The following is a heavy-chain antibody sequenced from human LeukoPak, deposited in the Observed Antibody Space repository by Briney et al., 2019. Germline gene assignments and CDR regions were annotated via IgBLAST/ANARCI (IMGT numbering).Heavy chain of an antibody. CDR2: ISGSGGST. CDR3: AKDKAYYDYVWGSYRYSLPMGY. Sequence: GGSLRLSCAASGFTFSSYAMSWVRQAPGKGLEWVSAISGSGGSTYYADSVKGRFTTSRDNSKNTLYLQMNSLRAEDTAVYYCAKDKAYYDYVWGSYRYSLPMGYWGQGTLVTVSS. V-gene: IGHV3-23*01. J-gene: IGHJ4*02. D-gene: IGHD3-16*02. CDR1: GFTFSSYA.